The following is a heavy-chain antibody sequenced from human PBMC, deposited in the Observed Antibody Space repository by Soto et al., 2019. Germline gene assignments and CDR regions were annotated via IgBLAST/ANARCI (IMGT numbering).Heavy chain of an antibody. Sequence: GVSVKVSCKASGYTFTRSGISWARQAPGQGPEWMGWISSYNGDTNYAQTFQGRVTMTTDTSTSTAYMELRSLGSDDTAVYYCVLEGVAPYYYYGMDIWGQGTPVTVSS. J-gene: IGHJ6*02. D-gene: IGHD5-12*01. V-gene: IGHV1-18*01. CDR2: ISSYNGDT. CDR1: GYTFTRSG. CDR3: VLEGVAPYYYYGMDI.